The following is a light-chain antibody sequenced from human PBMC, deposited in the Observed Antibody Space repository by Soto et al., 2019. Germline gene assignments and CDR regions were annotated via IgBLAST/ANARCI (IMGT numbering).Light chain of an antibody. V-gene: IGLV2-8*01. J-gene: IGLJ2*01. CDR1: SSDIGGYNS. CDR3: SSYAGSDNLI. Sequence: QSALTQAPSASGSPGQSVTISCTGTSSDIGGYNSVSWYQQHPGKAPKLMIYEVTKRPSGVPDRFSGSKSGNTASLTVSGIQAEDEADYYCSSYAGSDNLIFGGGTKLTVL. CDR2: EVT.